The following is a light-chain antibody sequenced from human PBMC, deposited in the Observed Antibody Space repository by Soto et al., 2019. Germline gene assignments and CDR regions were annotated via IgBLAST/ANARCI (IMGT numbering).Light chain of an antibody. V-gene: IGKV3-20*01. Sequence: EIVLTQSPGTLSLSPGERATLSCRASQSVSSSHLAWYQQKPGQAPRLLIYGASSRATGIPDRFSGSGSGTDFTLTISRLEPEDFVVYYCQQYGSSPPLTLGGGTNVDIK. CDR2: GAS. J-gene: IGKJ4*01. CDR3: QQYGSSPPLT. CDR1: QSVSSSH.